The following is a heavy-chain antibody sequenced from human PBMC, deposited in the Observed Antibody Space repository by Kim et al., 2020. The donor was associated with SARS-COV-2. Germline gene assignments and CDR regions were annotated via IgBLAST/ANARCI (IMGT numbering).Heavy chain of an antibody. D-gene: IGHD1-26*01. CDR2: ISYDGSNK. Sequence: GGSLRLSCAASGFTFSSYAMHWVRQAPGKGLEWVAVISYDGSNKYYADSVKGRFTISRDNSKNTLYLQMNSLRAEDTAVYYCARDLLVGATILYYYYGMDVWGQGTTVTVSS. V-gene: IGHV3-30*04. CDR3: ARDLLVGATILYYYYGMDV. J-gene: IGHJ6*02. CDR1: GFTFSSYA.